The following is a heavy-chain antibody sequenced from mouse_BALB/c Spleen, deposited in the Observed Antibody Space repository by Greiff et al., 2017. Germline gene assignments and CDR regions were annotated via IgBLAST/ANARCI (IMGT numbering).Heavy chain of an antibody. CDR1: GYAFSSSW. CDR2: IYPGDGDT. D-gene: IGHD1-2*01. Sequence: VHLVESGPELVKPGASVKISCKASGYAFSSSWMNWVKQRPGQGLAWIGRIYPGDGDTNYNGKFKGKATLTADKSSSTAYMQLSSLTSVDSAVYFCARAGLRPAWFAYWGQGTLVTVSA. CDR3: ARAGLRPAWFAY. J-gene: IGHJ3*01. V-gene: IGHV1-82*01.